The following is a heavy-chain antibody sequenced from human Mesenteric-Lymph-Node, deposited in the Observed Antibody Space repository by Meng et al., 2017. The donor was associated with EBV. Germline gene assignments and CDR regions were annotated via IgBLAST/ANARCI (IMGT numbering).Heavy chain of an antibody. Sequence: QVQRQQWAGGLLKPPETLSLSCAVYGGSFSGYYWSWIRQPPGKGLEWIGEINHSGSTNYNPSLKGRVTISVDTSKNQFSLKLSSVTAADTAVYYCARGRVYSYGPPFDYWGQGTLVTVSS. D-gene: IGHD5-18*01. J-gene: IGHJ4*02. CDR1: GGSFSGYY. CDR3: ARGRVYSYGPPFDY. V-gene: IGHV4-34*01. CDR2: INHSGST.